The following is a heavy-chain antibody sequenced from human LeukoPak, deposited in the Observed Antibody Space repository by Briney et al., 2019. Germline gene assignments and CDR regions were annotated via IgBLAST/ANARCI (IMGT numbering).Heavy chain of an antibody. V-gene: IGHV1-46*01. CDR1: GGTFSSYA. D-gene: IGHD3-3*01. CDR3: ARGAGVHYDFWSGYYRP. J-gene: IGHJ5*02. Sequence: ASVKVSCKASGGTFSSYAISWVRQAPGQGLEWMGIINPSGGSTSYAQKFQGRVTMTRDMSTSTVYMELSSLRSEDTAVYYCARGAGVHYDFWSGYYRPWGQGTLVTVSS. CDR2: INPSGGST.